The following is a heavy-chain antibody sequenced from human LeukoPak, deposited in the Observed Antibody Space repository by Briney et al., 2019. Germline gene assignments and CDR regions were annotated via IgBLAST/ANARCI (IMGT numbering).Heavy chain of an antibody. J-gene: IGHJ4*02. D-gene: IGHD4-17*01. CDR1: GFTFSDYY. V-gene: IGHV3-11*04. CDR2: ISSSGSNT. CDR3: AKDRSMTTVTPFDN. Sequence: GGSLRLSCAASGFTFSDYYMSWIRQAPGKGLEWVSYISSSGSNTYYADSVKGRFTISRDNSKNTVYLQMNSLRAEDTAVYYCAKDRSMTTVTPFDNWGQGTLVAVSS.